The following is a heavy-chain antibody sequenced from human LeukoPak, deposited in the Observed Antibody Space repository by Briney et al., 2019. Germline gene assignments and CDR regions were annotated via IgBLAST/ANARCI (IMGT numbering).Heavy chain of an antibody. CDR3: ARVGYTSGWYRN. CDR1: GFTFTNYW. D-gene: IGHD6-19*01. J-gene: IGHJ4*02. Sequence: PGGSLRLSCAASGFTFTNYWMHWVRQAPGMGLVWVSRLPPDELGIIYADSVKGRFTVSRDNAKNTVYLQMNNLRVDDTAMYYCARVGYTSGWYRNWGQGTLVTVSS. V-gene: IGHV3-74*01. CDR2: LPPDELGI.